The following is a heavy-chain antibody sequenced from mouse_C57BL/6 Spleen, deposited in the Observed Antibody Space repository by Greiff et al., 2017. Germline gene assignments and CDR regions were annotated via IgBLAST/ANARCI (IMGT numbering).Heavy chain of an antibody. J-gene: IGHJ2*01. CDR2: IHPNSGST. V-gene: IGHV1-64*01. CDR3: ARDDYYGLVGGY. CDR1: GYTFTSYW. D-gene: IGHD1-1*01. Sequence: QVQLQQPGAALVKPGASVKLSCKASGYTFTSYWMHWVKQRPGQGLEWIGMIHPNSGSTNYNEKFKSKATLTVDKSSSTAYMQLSSLTSEDSAVYYCARDDYYGLVGGYWGQGTTLTVSS.